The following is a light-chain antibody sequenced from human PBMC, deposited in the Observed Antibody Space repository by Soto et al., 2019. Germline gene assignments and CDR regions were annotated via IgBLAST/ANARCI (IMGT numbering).Light chain of an antibody. J-gene: IGKJ1*01. V-gene: IGKV1-39*01. Sequence: DIQMTQSPSSLSASVGDSVTITCRASQSIRTYLNWYRQKPGKAPNLLIFAASSLLSGVPPRFSGSGSGTYVTLTISGLQPDDFAIYFCEQSYSTPRTFGQGSKVEL. CDR3: EQSYSTPRT. CDR1: QSIRTY. CDR2: AAS.